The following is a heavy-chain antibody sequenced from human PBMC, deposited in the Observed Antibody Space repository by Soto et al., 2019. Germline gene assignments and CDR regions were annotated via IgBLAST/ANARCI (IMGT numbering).Heavy chain of an antibody. Sequence: ASVKVSCKASGYTFTSYAMHWARQAPGQRLEWMGWINAGNGNTKYSQKFQGRVTITRDTSASTAYMELSSLRSEDTAVYYCARDDYGDYESRENWFDPWGQGTLVTVSS. CDR1: GYTFTSYA. J-gene: IGHJ5*02. CDR2: INAGNGNT. CDR3: ARDDYGDYESRENWFDP. D-gene: IGHD4-17*01. V-gene: IGHV1-3*01.